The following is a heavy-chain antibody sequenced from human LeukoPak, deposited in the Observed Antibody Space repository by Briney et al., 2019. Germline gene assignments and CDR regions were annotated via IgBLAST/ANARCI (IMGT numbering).Heavy chain of an antibody. Sequence: SETLSLTCTVSGGSISSYYWSWIRQPPGKGLEWIGYIYYSGSTNYNPSLKSRVTISVDTSKNQFPLKLSSVTAADTAVYYCASSMVGANWFDPWGQGTLVTVSS. CDR2: IYYSGST. V-gene: IGHV4-59*08. CDR1: GGSISSYY. CDR3: ASSMVGANWFDP. J-gene: IGHJ5*02. D-gene: IGHD3-10*02.